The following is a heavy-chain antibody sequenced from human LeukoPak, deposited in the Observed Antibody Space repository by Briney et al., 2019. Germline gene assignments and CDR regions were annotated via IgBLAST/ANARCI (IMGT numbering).Heavy chain of an antibody. V-gene: IGHV3-21*04. CDR3: AKGYSGSTHGYFDY. Sequence: PGGSLRLSCAASGFTFSSYSMNWVRQAPGKGLEWVSSISSSSSYIYYADSVKGRFTISRDNARNSLYLQMNSLRAEDTAVYYCAKGYSGSTHGYFDYWGQGTLVTVSS. J-gene: IGHJ4*02. D-gene: IGHD1-26*01. CDR1: GFTFSSYS. CDR2: ISSSSSYI.